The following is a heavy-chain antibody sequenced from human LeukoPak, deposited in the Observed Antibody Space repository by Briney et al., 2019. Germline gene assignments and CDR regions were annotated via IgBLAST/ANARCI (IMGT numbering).Heavy chain of an antibody. CDR2: INAENGDT. D-gene: IGHD1-14*01. Sequence: ASVKVSCKASGYRFTGYNIDWVRQAPGQRPEWVGSINAENGDTKYSEKFQGRVTITRDTFASTPYMELSSLRSEDTAVYYCARDQYNVIDSWRQSTLVTVPS. CDR3: ARDQYNVIDS. CDR1: GYRFTGYN. V-gene: IGHV1-3*01. J-gene: IGHJ4*02.